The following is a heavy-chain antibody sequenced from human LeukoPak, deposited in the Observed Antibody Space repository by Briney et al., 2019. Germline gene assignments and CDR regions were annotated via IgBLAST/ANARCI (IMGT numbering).Heavy chain of an antibody. CDR1: GGSISSSGYY. CDR3: ARLYCSGGSCYSYFDSYYYMDV. D-gene: IGHD2-15*01. V-gene: IGHV4-39*07. J-gene: IGHJ6*03. Sequence: SETLSLTCTVSGGSISSSGYYWGWIRQPPGKGLEWIGSIYYSGSTYYNPSLKSRVTISVDTSKNQFSLKLSSVTAADTAVYYCARLYCSGGSCYSYFDSYYYMDVWGKGTTVTVSS. CDR2: IYYSGST.